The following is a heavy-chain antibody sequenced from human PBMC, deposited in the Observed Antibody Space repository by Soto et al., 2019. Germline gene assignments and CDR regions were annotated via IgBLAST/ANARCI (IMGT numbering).Heavy chain of an antibody. CDR3: ARLSISVATTVDY. CDR1: GGSISSSSYY. J-gene: IGHJ4*02. CDR2: IFYSGNT. Sequence: QLQLQESGPGLVKPSETLSLTCTVSGGSISSSSYYWGWIRQPPGKGLEWLGNIFYSGNTYYNPSLKSRVTISVDTSKNQFSLRLSSVTAADTAVYYCARLSISVATTVDYWGQGTLVTVSS. V-gene: IGHV4-39*01. D-gene: IGHD6-19*01.